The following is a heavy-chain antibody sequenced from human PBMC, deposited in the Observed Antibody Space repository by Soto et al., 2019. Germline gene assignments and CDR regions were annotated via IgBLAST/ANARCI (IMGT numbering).Heavy chain of an antibody. D-gene: IGHD1-1*01. Sequence: PGGSLRLSCAASQFVFSNSWMHWVRQVPGKGLIWVSRISADGSAATYTDSVKGRFTISRDNTRNTLYTDMNSLRVDDTAIYYCARAYKWRQMSLNVFDRWGQGRMVTVSS. CDR3: ARAYKWRQMSLNVFDR. CDR1: QFVFSNSW. CDR2: ISADGSAA. J-gene: IGHJ3*01. V-gene: IGHV3-74*01.